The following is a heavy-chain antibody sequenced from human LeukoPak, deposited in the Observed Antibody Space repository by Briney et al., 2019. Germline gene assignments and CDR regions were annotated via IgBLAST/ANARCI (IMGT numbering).Heavy chain of an antibody. V-gene: IGHV3-30*18. CDR1: GFTFSSYG. D-gene: IGHD3-10*01. Sequence: GGSLRLSCAASGFTFSSYGMYWVRQAPGKGLEWVAVISYDGSNKYYADSVKGRFTISRDNSKNTLYLQMNSLRAEDTAVYYCVKGPMYYYGSGSYFDYWGQGTLVTVSS. CDR2: ISYDGSNK. CDR3: VKGPMYYYGSGSYFDY. J-gene: IGHJ4*02.